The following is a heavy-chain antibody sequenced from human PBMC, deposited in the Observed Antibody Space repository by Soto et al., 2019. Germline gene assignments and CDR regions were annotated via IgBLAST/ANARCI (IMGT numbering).Heavy chain of an antibody. J-gene: IGHJ6*02. CDR2: INHSGST. V-gene: IGHV4-34*01. CDR1: GGSFSGYY. CDR3: ARLVWEDYYYYGMDV. Sequence: PSETLSLTCAVYGGSFSGYYWSWIRQPPGKGLEWIGEINHSGSTNYNPSLKSRVTISVDTSKNQFSLKLSSVTAADTAVYYCARLVWEDYYYYGMDVWGQGTTVTVYS. D-gene: IGHD3-16*01.